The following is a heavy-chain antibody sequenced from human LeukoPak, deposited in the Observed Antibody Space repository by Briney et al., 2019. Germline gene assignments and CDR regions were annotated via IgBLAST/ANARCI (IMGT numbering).Heavy chain of an antibody. CDR3: AGFGELSPWALDY. CDR1: GYTFTSYA. D-gene: IGHD3-16*02. CDR2: INAGNGNT. Sequence: ASVKVSCKASGYTFTSYAMHWVRQAPGQRLEWMGWINAGNGNTKYSQKFQGRVTITRDTSASTAYMELSSLRSEDTAVYYCAGFGELSPWALDYWGQGTLVTVPS. V-gene: IGHV1-3*01. J-gene: IGHJ4*02.